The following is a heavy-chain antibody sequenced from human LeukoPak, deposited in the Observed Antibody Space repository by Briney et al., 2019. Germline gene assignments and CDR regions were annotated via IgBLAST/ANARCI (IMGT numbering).Heavy chain of an antibody. V-gene: IGHV3-30*02. CDR1: GFTFSSYG. J-gene: IGHJ4*02. CDR2: IRYDGSTK. D-gene: IGHD4-17*01. CDR3: AALHTGTFVDY. Sequence: GGSLRLSCAASGFTFSSYGMHWVRQVPGKGLEWVAFIRYDGSTKFYTDSVKGRFAISRDNSKNTLSLQMNSLRTEDTAVYYCAALHTGTFVDYWGQGTLVTVSS.